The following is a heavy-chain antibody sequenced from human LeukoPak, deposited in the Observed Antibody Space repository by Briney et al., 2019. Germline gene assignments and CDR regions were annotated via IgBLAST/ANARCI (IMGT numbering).Heavy chain of an antibody. CDR1: GGSFSAYY. D-gene: IGHD2-8*01. CDR2: INHRGST. CDR3: ARLGGYCTNGVCPNWFDP. Sequence: SETLSLTCAVYGGSFSAYYWSWIRQPPEKGLEWIGEINHRGSTNYKSSLKSRVTISVDTSKNHFSLKLSSVTAADTAVYYCARLGGYCTNGVCPNWFDPWGQGTLVTVSS. J-gene: IGHJ5*02. V-gene: IGHV4-34*01.